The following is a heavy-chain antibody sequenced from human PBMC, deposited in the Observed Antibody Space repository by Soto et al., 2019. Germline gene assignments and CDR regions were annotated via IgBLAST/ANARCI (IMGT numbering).Heavy chain of an antibody. V-gene: IGHV4-31*03. CDR1: GGSISSGGYY. CDR2: INYSRST. CDR3: ARETGFDFGVVNYYGMDV. D-gene: IGHD3-3*01. J-gene: IGHJ6*02. Sequence: QVQLQESGPGLVKPSQTLSLTCTVSGGSISSGGYYWSWIRQHPGRGLEWIGYINYSRSTYYNPSLKSRVTISVDTSKNQCSLKLSSVTAADTAVYYCARETGFDFGVVNYYGMDVWGQGTTVTVSS.